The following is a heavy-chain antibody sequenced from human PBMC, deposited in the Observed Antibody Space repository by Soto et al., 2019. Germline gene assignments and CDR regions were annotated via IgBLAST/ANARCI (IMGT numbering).Heavy chain of an antibody. J-gene: IGHJ6*02. CDR2: IIPIFGTA. CDR1: GGTFSSYA. V-gene: IGHV1-69*13. CDR3: ARSTTYYDFWSGGTDYYYGMVV. D-gene: IGHD3-3*01. Sequence: SVKVSCKASGGTFSSYAISWVRQAPGQGLEWMGGIIPIFGTANYAQKFQGRVTITADESTSTAYMELSSLRSEDTAVYYCARSTTYYDFWSGGTDYYYGMVVWGQGTTVTVSS.